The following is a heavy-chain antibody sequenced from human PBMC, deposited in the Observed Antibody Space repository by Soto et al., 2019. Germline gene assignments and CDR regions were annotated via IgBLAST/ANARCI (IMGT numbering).Heavy chain of an antibody. D-gene: IGHD2-21*02. CDR1: GGSISSSNW. V-gene: IGHV4-4*02. CDR3: APVVTEFDH. J-gene: IGHJ5*02. CDR2: IYHSGST. Sequence: SETLSLTCAVSGGSISSSNWWSWVRQPPGKGLEWIGEIYHSGSTNYNPSLKRRVTISVDKSKNQFSLKMSSVTASDRAVYYCAPVVTEFDHWGQGTLVNVSS.